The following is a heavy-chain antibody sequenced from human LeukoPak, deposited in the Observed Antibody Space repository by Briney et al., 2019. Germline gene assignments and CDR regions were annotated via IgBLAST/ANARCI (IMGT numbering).Heavy chain of an antibody. CDR3: ARDGRGGGLDY. CDR1: GGSISSSSYY. V-gene: IGHV4-39*02. Sequence: SETLSLTCTVSGGSISSSSYYWGWIRQPPGKGLEWIGSIYYSGSTYYNPSLKSRVTISVDTSKNQFSLKLSSVTAADTAVYYCARDGRGGGLDYWGQGTLVTVSS. J-gene: IGHJ4*02. D-gene: IGHD2-15*01. CDR2: IYYSGST.